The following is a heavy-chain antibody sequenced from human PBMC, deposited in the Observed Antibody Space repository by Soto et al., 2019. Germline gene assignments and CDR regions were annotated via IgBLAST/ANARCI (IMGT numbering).Heavy chain of an antibody. D-gene: IGHD5-18*01. V-gene: IGHV3-15*01. Sequence: EVQLVESGGGLVQPGGSLRLSCAASGFTFTNAWMSWVRQAPGKGLEWVGRIKSKVAGGTTDYAAPVKGRFTISRDDSKNTLYLQMNSLKSEDTAVYYCTTFGFTYGSYFDYWGQGTLVTVSS. CDR1: GFTFTNAW. J-gene: IGHJ4*02. CDR3: TTFGFTYGSYFDY. CDR2: IKSKVAGGTT.